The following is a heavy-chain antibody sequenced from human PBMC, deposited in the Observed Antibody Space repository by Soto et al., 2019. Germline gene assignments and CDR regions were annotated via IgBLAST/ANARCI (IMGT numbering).Heavy chain of an antibody. Sequence: GGSLRLSCAASGFTFSSYSMNWVRQAPGKGLEWVSYISSSSSTIYYADSVKGRFTISRDNAKNSLYLQMNSLRAEDTAVYYCARLSHGVPAAIDYWGQGTLVTVSS. D-gene: IGHD2-2*01. CDR2: ISSSSSTI. J-gene: IGHJ4*02. CDR3: ARLSHGVPAAIDY. CDR1: GFTFSSYS. V-gene: IGHV3-48*01.